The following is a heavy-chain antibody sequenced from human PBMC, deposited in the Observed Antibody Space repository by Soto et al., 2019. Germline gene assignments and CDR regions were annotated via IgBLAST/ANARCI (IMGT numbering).Heavy chain of an antibody. CDR1: GYTFSNYD. CDR2: VNPNNGDT. Sequence: QVQLVQSGAELKKPGASVKVSCKASGYTFSNYDMNWVRQATGQGPEWIGWVNPNNGDTGYAQKFQGRVTLTTHISTTTAYMERTSLRSEDTAIYYCAKVSRKGSAIDFDYWGQGTLITVSS. D-gene: IGHD3-10*01. J-gene: IGHJ4*02. V-gene: IGHV1-8*01. CDR3: AKVSRKGSAIDFDY.